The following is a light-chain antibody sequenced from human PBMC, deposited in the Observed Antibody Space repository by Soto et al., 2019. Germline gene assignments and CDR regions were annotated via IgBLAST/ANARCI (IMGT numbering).Light chain of an antibody. V-gene: IGKV1-39*01. J-gene: IGKJ3*01. Sequence: DIQMTQSPSSLSASVGDRVTITCRASQSISSYLNWYQQKPGKAPKLLIYAASSLQSGVPSRFSGSGSGTDFTLTISSLQPEDFATCYCQQSYSTPQITFGPGTKVDI. CDR2: AAS. CDR3: QQSYSTPQIT. CDR1: QSISSY.